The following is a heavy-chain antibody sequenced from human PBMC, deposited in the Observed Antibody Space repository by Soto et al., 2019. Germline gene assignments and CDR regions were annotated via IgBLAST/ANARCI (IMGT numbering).Heavy chain of an antibody. V-gene: IGHV4-61*01. Sequence: SETLSLTCTVSGGSFKSGSYSWSWIRQPPGKGLEWIGYVYHTGRTSYNPSLKSRVSISMDTSKNQFSLNLDSVTAADTAVYFCGREFAYFDSWGQGTLVTVS. CDR2: VYHTGRT. D-gene: IGHD3-16*01. J-gene: IGHJ4*02. CDR3: GREFAYFDS. CDR1: GGSFKSGSYS.